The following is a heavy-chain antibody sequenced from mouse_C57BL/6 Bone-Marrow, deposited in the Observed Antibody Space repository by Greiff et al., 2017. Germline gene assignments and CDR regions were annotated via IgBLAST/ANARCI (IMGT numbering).Heavy chain of an antibody. Sequence: QVQLQQPGAELVKPGASVKLSCKASGYTFTSYWMQWVKQRPGQGLEWIGEIDPSDSYTNYNQKFKGKATLTVDTSSSTAYMQLSSLTSEDSAVYYCAREDYYYGSGAGLAYWGQGTLVTVSA. CDR1: GYTFTSYW. D-gene: IGHD1-1*01. CDR2: IDPSDSYT. J-gene: IGHJ3*01. V-gene: IGHV1-50*01. CDR3: AREDYYYGSGAGLAY.